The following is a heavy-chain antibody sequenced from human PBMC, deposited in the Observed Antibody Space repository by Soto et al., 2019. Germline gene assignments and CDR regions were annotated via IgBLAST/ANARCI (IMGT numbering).Heavy chain of an antibody. Sequence: EVQLAESGGGLVQRGGSLTLSCAASGFTFSPYWMHWVRQAAGKALAWVSRINPDGSSTNYADSVKSRITISRDNAKNTLYLQVNSLRAEDTAVYYCGRGGSNSPNSMDVWGQVPTVTV. CDR1: GFTFSPYW. V-gene: IGHV3-74*01. D-gene: IGHD4-4*01. CDR3: GRGGSNSPNSMDV. CDR2: INPDGSST. J-gene: IGHJ6*02.